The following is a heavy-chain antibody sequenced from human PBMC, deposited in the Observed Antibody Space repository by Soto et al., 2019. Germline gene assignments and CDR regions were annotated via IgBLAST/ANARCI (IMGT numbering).Heavy chain of an antibody. CDR3: ARDFDVDTAMVPYYYYGMDV. CDR2: IWYDGSNK. D-gene: IGHD5-18*01. CDR1: GFTFSSYG. J-gene: IGHJ6*02. V-gene: IGHV3-33*01. Sequence: PGGSLRLSCAASGFTFSSYGMHWVRQAPGKGLEWVAVIWYDGSNKYYADSVKGRFTISRDNSKNTLYLQMNSLRAEGTAVYYCARDFDVDTAMVPYYYYGMDVWGQGTTVTVSS.